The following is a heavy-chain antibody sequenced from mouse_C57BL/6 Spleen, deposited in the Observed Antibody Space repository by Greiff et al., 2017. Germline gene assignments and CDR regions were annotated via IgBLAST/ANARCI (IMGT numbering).Heavy chain of an antibody. D-gene: IGHD1-1*01. CDR1: GYAFSSSW. J-gene: IGHJ4*01. V-gene: IGHV1-82*01. CDR3: ARYYEDYAMDY. CDR2: IYPGDGDT. Sequence: VQLQQSGPELVKPGASVKISCKASGYAFSSSWMNWVKQRPGKGLEWIGRIYPGDGDTNYNGKFKGKATLTADKSSSTAYMQLSSLTSEDSAVYFCARYYEDYAMDYWGQGTSVTVSS.